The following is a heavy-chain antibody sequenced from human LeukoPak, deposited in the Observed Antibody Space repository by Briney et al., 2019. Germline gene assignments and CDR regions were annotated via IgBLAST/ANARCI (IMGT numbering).Heavy chain of an antibody. Sequence: SETLSLTCTVSGGSISGYYWSWIRHPPGKGLEWIGYIFYSGSTNYNPSLKSRVTISVDTSKNQFSLKLSSVTAADTAVYYCARVDDRGWFDPWGQGTRVTVSS. D-gene: IGHD3-22*01. CDR1: GGSISGYY. J-gene: IGHJ5*02. CDR3: ARVDDRGWFDP. V-gene: IGHV4-59*01. CDR2: IFYSGST.